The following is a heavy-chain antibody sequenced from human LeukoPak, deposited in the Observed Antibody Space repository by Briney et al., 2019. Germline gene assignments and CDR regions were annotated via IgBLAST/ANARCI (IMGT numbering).Heavy chain of an antibody. CDR3: ARHGRQWLAYYYYYYMDV. CDR1: GYSISSGYY. D-gene: IGHD6-19*01. CDR2: IYHSGST. Sequence: SETLSLTCAVSGYSISSGYYWGWIWQPPGKGLEWIGSIYHSGSTYYNPSLKSRVTISVDTSKNQFSLKLSSVTAADTAVYYCARHGRQWLAYYYYYYMDVWGKGTTVTVSS. V-gene: IGHV4-38-2*01. J-gene: IGHJ6*03.